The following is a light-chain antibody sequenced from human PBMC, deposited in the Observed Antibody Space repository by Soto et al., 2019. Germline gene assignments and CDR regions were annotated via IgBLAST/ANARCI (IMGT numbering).Light chain of an antibody. V-gene: IGKV4-1*01. CDR2: LAY. Sequence: DIVMTQSPDSLAVSLGETATINCKSSQSLLYSSNNKNYLAWYRQKPRQPPELLIYLAYTRESGVPGRYSGSGSGTDFTLTISSLRAEDVAIYYCQQYYETPLTFGGGTTVEIK. CDR1: QSLLYSSNNKNY. CDR3: QQYYETPLT. J-gene: IGKJ4*01.